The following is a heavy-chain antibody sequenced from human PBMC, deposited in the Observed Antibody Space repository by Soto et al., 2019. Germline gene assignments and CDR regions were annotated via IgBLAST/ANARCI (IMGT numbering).Heavy chain of an antibody. Sequence: SETLSLTCTVSGGSISSAGYCWSWIRQHPGKGLEWIGYIYYSGSTYYNPSLKSRVTISVDTSKNQFSLKLSSVTAADTAVYYCASSLYYDFWSGYYDYYYGMDVWGQGTTVTVSS. CDR3: ASSLYYDFWSGYYDYYYGMDV. V-gene: IGHV4-31*03. J-gene: IGHJ6*02. CDR1: GGSISSAGYC. D-gene: IGHD3-3*01. CDR2: IYYSGST.